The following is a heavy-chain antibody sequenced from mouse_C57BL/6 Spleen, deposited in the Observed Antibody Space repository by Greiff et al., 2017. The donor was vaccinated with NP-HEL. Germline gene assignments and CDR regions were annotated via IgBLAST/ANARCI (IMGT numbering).Heavy chain of an antibody. CDR2: IDPNSGGT. V-gene: IGHV1-72*01. J-gene: IGHJ2*01. CDR3: ARDHYYGSSFYYFDY. CDR1: GYTFTSYW. Sequence: QVQLQQPGAELVKPGASVKLSCKASGYTFTSYWMHWVKQRPGRGLEWIGRIDPNSGGTKYNEKFKSKATLTVDKPSSTAYMQRSSLTSEDSAVYYCARDHYYGSSFYYFDYWGQGTTLTVSS. D-gene: IGHD1-1*01.